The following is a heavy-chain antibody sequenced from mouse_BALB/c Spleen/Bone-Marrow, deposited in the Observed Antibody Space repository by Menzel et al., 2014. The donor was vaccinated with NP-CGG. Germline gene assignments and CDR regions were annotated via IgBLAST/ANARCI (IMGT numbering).Heavy chain of an antibody. CDR3: ARGVVYYYAMDY. V-gene: IGHV1-69*02. J-gene: IGHJ4*01. CDR1: GYTFTNYW. Sequence: VKLQESGAELVKPGASVKLSCKASGYTFTNYWMHWVKQRPGQGLEWIGEIDPSDSYSNYNQNFKGKATLTVDKSSRTAYMQLTSLTSEDSAVYYCARGVVYYYAMDYWGQGTSVTVSS. CDR2: IDPSDSYS.